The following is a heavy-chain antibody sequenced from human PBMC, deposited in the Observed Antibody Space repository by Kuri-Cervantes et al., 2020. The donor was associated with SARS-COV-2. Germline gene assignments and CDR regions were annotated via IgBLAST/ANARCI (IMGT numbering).Heavy chain of an antibody. J-gene: IGHJ6*03. V-gene: IGHV1-18*01. CDR2: ISAHDGST. Sequence: ASVKVSCKASGYTFTVYGVTWVRQAPGQGPEWMGWISAHDGSTKYSQKFQGRITMTTDISTNTAYMELESLRSDDTAVYYCARGNYHAPYNNYYYMDVWGEGTTVTVSS. CDR1: GYTFTVYG. CDR3: ARGNYHAPYNNYYYMDV. D-gene: IGHD1-7*01.